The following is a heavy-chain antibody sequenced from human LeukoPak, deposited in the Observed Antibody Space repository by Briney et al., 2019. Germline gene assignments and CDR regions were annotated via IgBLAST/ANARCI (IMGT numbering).Heavy chain of an antibody. CDR3: ARDGDIVVVPAAIGGIDY. CDR1: GFTLSSYG. CDR2: IWYDGSNK. Sequence: PGGSLRLSCAASGFTLSSYGMHWVRQAPGKGLEWVAVIWYDGSNKYYADSVKGRFTISRDNSKNTLYLQMNSLRAEDTAVYYCARDGDIVVVPAAIGGIDYWGQGTLVTVSS. J-gene: IGHJ4*02. D-gene: IGHD2-2*01. V-gene: IGHV3-33*01.